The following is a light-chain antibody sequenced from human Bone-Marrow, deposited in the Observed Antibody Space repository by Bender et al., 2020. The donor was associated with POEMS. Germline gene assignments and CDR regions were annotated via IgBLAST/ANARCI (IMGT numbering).Light chain of an antibody. Sequence: QSALTQPASVSGSPGQSITIPCSGTHSDVGGYDYVSLFQQHPGKAPKVLIYDVSNRPSGVSNRFSGSKSGNTASLTLSGLQAEDEADYYCSSYTSSATLVFGGGTKLNVL. V-gene: IGLV2-14*03. J-gene: IGLJ2*01. CDR2: DVS. CDR3: SSYTSSATLV. CDR1: HSDVGGYDY.